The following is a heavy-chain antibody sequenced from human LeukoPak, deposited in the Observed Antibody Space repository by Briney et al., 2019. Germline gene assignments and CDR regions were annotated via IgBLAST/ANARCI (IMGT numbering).Heavy chain of an antibody. CDR3: ARDRGAIVGAHDGMDV. Sequence: ASVKVSCKASGYTFTSYAMHWVRQAPGQRLEWMGWINAGNGNTKYSQKFQGRVTITRDTSASTAYMELSSLRSEDTAVYYCARDRGAIVGAHDGMDVWGQGTTVTVSS. J-gene: IGHJ6*02. V-gene: IGHV1-3*01. CDR2: INAGNGNT. CDR1: GYTFTSYA. D-gene: IGHD1-26*01.